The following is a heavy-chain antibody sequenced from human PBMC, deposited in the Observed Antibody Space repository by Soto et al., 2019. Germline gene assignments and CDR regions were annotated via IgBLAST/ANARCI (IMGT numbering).Heavy chain of an antibody. CDR1: GFTFSSYA. V-gene: IGHV3-23*01. Sequence: LRLSCAASGFTFSSYAMSWVRQAPGKGLEWVSAISGSGGSTYYADSVKGRFTISRDNSKNTLYLQMNSLRAEDTAVYYCAILPYDFWSGYYPLLDYWGQGTLVTVSS. J-gene: IGHJ4*02. CDR2: ISGSGGST. CDR3: AILPYDFWSGYYPLLDY. D-gene: IGHD3-3*01.